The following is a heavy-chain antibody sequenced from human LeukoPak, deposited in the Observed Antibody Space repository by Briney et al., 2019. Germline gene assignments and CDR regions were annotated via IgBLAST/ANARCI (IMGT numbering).Heavy chain of an antibody. CDR3: ARSRYSSGVFDY. V-gene: IGHV1-69*13. J-gene: IGHJ4*02. CDR2: IIPIFGTA. Sequence: GASVKVSCKASGGTFSSYAISWVRQAPGQGLEWMGGIIPIFGTANYAQKFQGRVTITADESTSTAYMELSSLRSEDTAVYYCARSRYSSGVFDYWGQGTLVTVSS. CDR1: GGTFSSYA. D-gene: IGHD5-18*01.